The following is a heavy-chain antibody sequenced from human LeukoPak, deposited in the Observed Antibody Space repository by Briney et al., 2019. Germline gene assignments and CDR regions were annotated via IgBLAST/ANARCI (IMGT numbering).Heavy chain of an antibody. CDR3: ARSEAPMVRGVIMVNWVDP. J-gene: IGHJ5*02. V-gene: IGHV4-59*01. CDR2: ISYSGST. Sequence: SETLSLTCSVSGGSISSYFWSWTRQPPGKGLEWIGYISYSGSTDYNPSLKSRVTISVDTSKNQFSLKLRSVTAADTAVYYCARSEAPMVRGVIMVNWVDPWGQGTLVTVSS. D-gene: IGHD3-10*01. CDR1: GGSISSYF.